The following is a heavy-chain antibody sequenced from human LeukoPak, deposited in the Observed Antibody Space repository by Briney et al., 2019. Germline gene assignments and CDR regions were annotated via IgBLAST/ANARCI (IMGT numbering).Heavy chain of an antibody. CDR3: AKDRSSGWSTEYFDF. J-gene: IGHJ4*02. V-gene: IGHV3-23*01. CDR2: ISDNGGST. CDR1: GFTFSNYA. Sequence: PGGSLRLSCTASGFTFSNYAMTWVRQAPGKGLEWVSGISDNGGSTYYADSLKGRFTISRDNSKNTLYLQMDSLRAEDTAVYYCAKDRSSGWSTEYFDFWGQGTLVTVSS. D-gene: IGHD6-19*01.